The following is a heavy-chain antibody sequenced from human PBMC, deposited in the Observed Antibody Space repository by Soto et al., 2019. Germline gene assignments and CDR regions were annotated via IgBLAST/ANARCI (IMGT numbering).Heavy chain of an antibody. Sequence: GGSLRLSCAASGFTFSSYGMHWVRQAPGKGLEWVAVIWYDGSNKYYADAVKGRFTISRDNSKNTLYLQMNSLRAEDKAVYYCARGGSSADQGYYYYYYMDVWGKGTTVTVSS. J-gene: IGHJ6*03. CDR1: GFTFSSYG. D-gene: IGHD6-6*01. CDR2: IWYDGSNK. V-gene: IGHV3-33*01. CDR3: ARGGSSADQGYYYYYYMDV.